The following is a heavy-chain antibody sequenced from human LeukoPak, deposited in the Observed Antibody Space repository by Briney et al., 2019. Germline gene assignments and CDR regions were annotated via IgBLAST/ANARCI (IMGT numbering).Heavy chain of an antibody. V-gene: IGHV4-34*01. CDR3: ARGRISVVVTAARWFRYFDL. J-gene: IGHJ2*01. D-gene: IGHD2-21*02. Sequence: SETLSLTCAVYGGSFSGYYWSWIRQPPGKGLEWIGEINHSGSTNYNPSLKSRVTISVDTSKNQFSLKLTSVTAADTAVYYCARGRISVVVTAARWFRYFDLWGRGTLVTVSS. CDR1: GGSFSGYY. CDR2: INHSGST.